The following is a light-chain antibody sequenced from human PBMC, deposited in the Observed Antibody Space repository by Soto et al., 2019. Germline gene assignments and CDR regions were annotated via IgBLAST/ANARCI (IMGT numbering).Light chain of an antibody. J-gene: IGKJ1*01. CDR3: QQYYSYPRWT. V-gene: IGKV1-8*01. CDR1: QGISSY. Sequence: AIRMTQSPSSLSASTGDRVTITCRASQGISSYLAWYQQKPGKAPKLLIYAASTLQSGVPSRFSGSGSGTDCTLIISCLQSEDFVTYYCQQYYSYPRWTFGQGTQVEIK. CDR2: AAS.